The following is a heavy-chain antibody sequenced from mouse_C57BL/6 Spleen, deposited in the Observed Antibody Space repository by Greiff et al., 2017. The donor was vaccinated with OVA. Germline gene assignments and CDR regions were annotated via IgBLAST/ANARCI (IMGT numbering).Heavy chain of an antibody. Sequence: EVKLQESGPELVKPGASVKISCKASGYSFTDYNMNWVKQSNGKSLEWIGVINPNYGTTSYNQKFKGKATLTVDQSSSTAYMQLNSLTSEDSAVYYCARSGYSNYFAMDYWGQGTSVTVSS. CDR2: INPNYGTT. J-gene: IGHJ4*01. D-gene: IGHD2-5*01. CDR3: ARSGYSNYFAMDY. V-gene: IGHV1-39*01. CDR1: GYSFTDYN.